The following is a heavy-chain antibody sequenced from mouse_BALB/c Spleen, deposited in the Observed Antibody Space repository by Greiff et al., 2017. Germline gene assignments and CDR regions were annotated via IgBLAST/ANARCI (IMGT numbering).Heavy chain of an antibody. CDR2: ISDGGSYT. J-gene: IGHJ4*01. Sequence: EVMLVESGGGLVKPGGSLKLSCAASGFTFSDYYMYWVRQTPEKRLEWVATISDGGSYTYYPDSVKGRFTISRDNAKNNLYLQMSSLKSEDTAMYYCARDTLLYGYYAMDYWGQGTSVTVSS. D-gene: IGHD1-1*02. CDR1: GFTFSDYY. V-gene: IGHV5-4*02. CDR3: ARDTLLYGYYAMDY.